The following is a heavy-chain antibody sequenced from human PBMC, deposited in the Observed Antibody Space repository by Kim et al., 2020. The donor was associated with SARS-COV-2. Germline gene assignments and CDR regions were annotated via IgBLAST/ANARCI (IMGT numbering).Heavy chain of an antibody. CDR3: AKVRSYGSGNYLGQYYFDY. D-gene: IGHD3-10*01. CDR2: VSGSGGNT. V-gene: IGHV3-23*01. CDR1: GFTFSGYA. Sequence: GGSLRLSCAASGFTFSGYAMTWVRQAPGKGLEWVSGVSGSGGNTKHADSVKGRFTMSRDNSKNTVYLQMNSLRAEDTAVYYCAKVRSYGSGNYLGQYYFDYWGQGTLVTVSP. J-gene: IGHJ4*02.